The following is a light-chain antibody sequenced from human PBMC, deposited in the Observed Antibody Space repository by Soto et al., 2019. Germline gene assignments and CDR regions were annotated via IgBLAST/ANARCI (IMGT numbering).Light chain of an antibody. V-gene: IGKV3-20*01. J-gene: IGKJ1*01. CDR3: QQYGSSPRT. CDR1: QSVSNNY. Sequence: EVVLSQSPGTLSLSTGERAALSCRTSQSVSNNYLAWYQQKPGLAPRLLIFGASRRATGIPDRFSGSGSGTDFTLTISRLEPEDFVVYYCQQYGSSPRTFGQGTKVDIK. CDR2: GAS.